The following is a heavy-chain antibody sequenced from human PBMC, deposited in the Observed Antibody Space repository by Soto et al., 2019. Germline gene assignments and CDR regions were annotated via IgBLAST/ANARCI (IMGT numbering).Heavy chain of an antibody. D-gene: IGHD2-8*01. Sequence: GGSLRLSCAASGFSFSTYAMSWVRQAPGKGLEWVSAISGSGATTFYADSMKGRFTISRDNSRDTLYLQMNSLRAEDTAVYFCAREQCSPLDRYCADGAVDCVDPRGRGTLVTGFS. J-gene: IGHJ5*02. CDR2: ISGSGATT. V-gene: IGHV3-23*01. CDR1: GFSFSTYA. CDR3: AREQCSPLDRYCADGAVDCVDP.